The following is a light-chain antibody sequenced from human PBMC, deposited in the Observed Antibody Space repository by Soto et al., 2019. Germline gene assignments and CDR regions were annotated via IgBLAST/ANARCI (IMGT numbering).Light chain of an antibody. V-gene: IGKV3-11*01. CDR1: QSVSSY. CDR2: DAS. Sequence: EIVLTQSPATLSLSPGERATLSCRASQSVSSYLAWYQQKPGQAPRLLIYDASNRATGIPARFSGSGSGTDFTLTISCLEPEDFAVYYCQQRSNWPFTFGGGTTVEIK. J-gene: IGKJ4*01. CDR3: QQRSNWPFT.